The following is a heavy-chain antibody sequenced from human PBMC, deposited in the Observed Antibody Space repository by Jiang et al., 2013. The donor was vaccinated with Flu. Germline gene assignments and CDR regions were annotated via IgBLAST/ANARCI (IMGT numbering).Heavy chain of an antibody. CDR3: ARDGSLLEATVDFDY. CDR2: ISAYNGNT. Sequence: MGWISAYNGNTNYAQKLQGRVTMTTDTSTSTAYMELRSLRSDDTAVYYCARDGSLLEATVDFDYWGQGTLVTVSS. J-gene: IGHJ4*02. V-gene: IGHV1-18*01. D-gene: IGHD4-17*01.